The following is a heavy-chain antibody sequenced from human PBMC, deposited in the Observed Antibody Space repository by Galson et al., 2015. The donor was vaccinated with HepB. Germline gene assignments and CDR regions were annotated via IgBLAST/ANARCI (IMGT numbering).Heavy chain of an antibody. CDR2: LSSDGTYS. J-gene: IGHJ4*02. Sequence: SLRLSCAASGFSVTDYAIHWVRQTPDKGPEWVAILSSDGTYSFYADPVKGRFTISRDSSENTVYLQMNSLRSDDTAVYFCARDRMRSKAVSGTTDYWGQGTLVTVSS. CDR1: GFSVTDYA. V-gene: IGHV3-30*03. D-gene: IGHD1/OR15-1a*01. CDR3: ARDRMRSKAVSGTTDY.